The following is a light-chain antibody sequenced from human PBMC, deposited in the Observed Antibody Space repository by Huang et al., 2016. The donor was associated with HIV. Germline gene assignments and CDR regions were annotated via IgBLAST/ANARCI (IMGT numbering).Light chain of an antibody. J-gene: IGKJ1*01. CDR1: QTVISNY. CDR3: HQYGSSPQT. CDR2: GAS. V-gene: IGKV3-20*01. Sequence: EIVLTQSPGTLSLSPGERATLSCRSSQTVISNYLDWYQQKPGQAPRFLIYGASSRAIGIPDRFGGSGSGTDFTLTISRLEPEDFAVYYCHQYGSSPQTFGQGTKVDI.